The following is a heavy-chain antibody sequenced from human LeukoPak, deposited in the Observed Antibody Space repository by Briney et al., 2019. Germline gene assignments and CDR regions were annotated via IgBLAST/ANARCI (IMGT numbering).Heavy chain of an antibody. Sequence: GGSLRLSCAASGFSFSSYNMNWVRQAPGKGLEWVSFISSSGSYIYYVDSVKGRFTISRDNAKNSLYLQMNSLRAEDTAVYYCARAPGYRGFLDYWGQGNLVTVSS. V-gene: IGHV3-21*01. CDR2: ISSSGSYI. J-gene: IGHJ4*02. CDR1: GFSFSSYN. D-gene: IGHD5-18*01. CDR3: ARAPGYRGFLDY.